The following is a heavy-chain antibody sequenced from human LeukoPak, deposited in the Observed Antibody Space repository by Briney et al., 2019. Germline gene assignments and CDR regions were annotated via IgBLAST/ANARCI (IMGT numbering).Heavy chain of an antibody. CDR3: ARHGQERAMVNPLYYFDY. V-gene: IGHV4-59*08. Sequence: SETLSLTCTVSGGSISSDYWSWIRQPPGKGLEWIGYIYYTGSTNYNPSLKSRVTISVDTSKNQFSLKLTSVTAADAAVYYCARHGQERAMVNPLYYFDYWGQGTLVTVSS. D-gene: IGHD5-18*01. CDR1: GGSISSDY. J-gene: IGHJ4*02. CDR2: IYYTGST.